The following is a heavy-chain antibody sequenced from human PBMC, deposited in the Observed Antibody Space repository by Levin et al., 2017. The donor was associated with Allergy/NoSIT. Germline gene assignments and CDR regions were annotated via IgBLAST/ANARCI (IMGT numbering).Heavy chain of an antibody. CDR3: ARHDDSGYGPIDH. Sequence: SQTLSLPCTVSGGSISKFYWSWIRQPPGKGLDWIGYIYYSGSTNYNPSLTSRVTISVDTSKNQFSLNLSSVTAADTAVYFCARHDDSGYGPIDHWGQGTLVTVSS. J-gene: IGHJ4*02. CDR2: IYYSGST. V-gene: IGHV4-59*08. D-gene: IGHD5-12*01. CDR1: GGSISKFY.